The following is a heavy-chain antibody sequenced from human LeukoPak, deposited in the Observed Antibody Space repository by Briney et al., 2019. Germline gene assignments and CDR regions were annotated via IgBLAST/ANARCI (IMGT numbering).Heavy chain of an antibody. CDR2: ISSSSSTI. J-gene: IGHJ4*02. V-gene: IGHV3-48*04. CDR3: ARDGSTSPAVDY. D-gene: IGHD2-2*01. CDR1: GFTFSNYA. Sequence: PGGSLRLSCAASGFTFSNYAMSWVRQAPGKGLEWVSYISSSSSTIYYADSVKGRFTISRDNAKNSLYLQMNSLRAEDTAVYYCARDGSTSPAVDYWAREPWSPSPQ.